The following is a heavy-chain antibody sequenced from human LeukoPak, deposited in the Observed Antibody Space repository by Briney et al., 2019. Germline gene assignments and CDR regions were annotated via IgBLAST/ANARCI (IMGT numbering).Heavy chain of an antibody. J-gene: IGHJ5*02. V-gene: IGHV1-3*01. D-gene: IGHD3-16*01. Sequence: ASVKVSCKASGYTFTSYAMHWVRQAPGQRLEWMGWINAGNGNTKYSQKFQGRVTITRDTSASTAYMEPSSLRSEDTAVYYCARMGDEWYWFDPWGQGTLVTVSS. CDR2: INAGNGNT. CDR3: ARMGDEWYWFDP. CDR1: GYTFTSYA.